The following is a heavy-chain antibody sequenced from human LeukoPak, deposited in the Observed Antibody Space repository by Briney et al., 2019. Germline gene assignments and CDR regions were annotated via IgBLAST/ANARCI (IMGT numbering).Heavy chain of an antibody. CDR1: GYTFTSYF. CDR3: ARGESSTKFGY. J-gene: IGHJ4*02. Sequence: ASVKVSCKASGYTFTSYFIHWVRQAPGQGLEWMGIINPSGRTTSYAQKFQGRVTMTKDTSTSTVYMELSSLRSEDTAVYYCARGESSTKFGYWGQGTLVTVSS. V-gene: IGHV1-46*01. CDR2: INPSGRTT. D-gene: IGHD6-13*01.